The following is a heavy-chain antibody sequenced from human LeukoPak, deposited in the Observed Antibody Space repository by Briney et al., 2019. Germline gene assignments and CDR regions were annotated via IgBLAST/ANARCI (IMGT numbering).Heavy chain of an antibody. D-gene: IGHD1-26*01. Sequence: SETLSLTCTVSGGSMRSNYWSLTRQPPGKGLEWIGNIYYSGSTNYNPSLKGRVTISIDPSKNQFSLKLSSVTAADTAIYYCVKDNGRWFDPWGQGTLVIVSS. CDR1: GGSMRSNY. J-gene: IGHJ5*02. CDR3: VKDNGRWFDP. V-gene: IGHV4-59*01. CDR2: IYYSGST.